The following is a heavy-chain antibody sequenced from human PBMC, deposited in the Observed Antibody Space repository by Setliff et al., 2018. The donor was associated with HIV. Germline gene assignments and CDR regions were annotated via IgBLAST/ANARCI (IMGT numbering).Heavy chain of an antibody. Sequence: SETLSLTCGVSGASISNHYWSWVRQSPGKGLEWIGYIYYTGSTNYNPSLKSRIAILLDTSKNQFSLKLSSVTAADTAVYYCARGLSSGWYGYWYFDLWGRGTLVTSPQ. CDR2: IYYTGST. CDR3: ARGLSSGWYGYWYFDL. J-gene: IGHJ2*01. V-gene: IGHV4-59*08. D-gene: IGHD6-19*01. CDR1: GASISNHY.